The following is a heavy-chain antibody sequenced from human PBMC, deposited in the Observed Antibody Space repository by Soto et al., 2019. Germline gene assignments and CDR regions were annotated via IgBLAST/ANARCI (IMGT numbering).Heavy chain of an antibody. D-gene: IGHD6-19*01. CDR3: AHAPGIAVTKNWFDP. Sequence: QITLKESGPTLLKPTQTLTLTCTFSGFSLSNSEVGVRWIRQPPGKALQWLALIYWADDKRYSTSLTSRLTITKDTSKNHVVLTTTNMAPVDTATYYCAHAPGIAVTKNWFDPWCQGILVIVA. J-gene: IGHJ5*02. V-gene: IGHV2-5*02. CDR2: IYWADDK. CDR1: GFSLSNSEVG.